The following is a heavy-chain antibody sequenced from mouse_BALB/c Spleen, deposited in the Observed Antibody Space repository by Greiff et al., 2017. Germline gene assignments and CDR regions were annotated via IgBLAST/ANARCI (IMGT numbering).Heavy chain of an antibody. CDR3: ARYFDYDCFAY. CDR1: GFAFSSYD. D-gene: IGHD2-4*01. Sequence: EVNVVESGGGLVKPGGSLKLSCAASGFAFSSYDMSWVRQTPEKRLEWVAYISSGGGSTYYPDTVKGRVTISRDNAKNTLYPQMSSLKSEDTAMYYCARYFDYDCFAYWGQGTLVTVSA. J-gene: IGHJ3*01. CDR2: ISSGGGST. V-gene: IGHV5-12-1*01.